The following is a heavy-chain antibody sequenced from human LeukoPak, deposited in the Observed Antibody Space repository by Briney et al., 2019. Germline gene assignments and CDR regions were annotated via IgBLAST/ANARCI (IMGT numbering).Heavy chain of an antibody. D-gene: IGHD6-13*01. Sequence: ASVKVSCKASGYTFTGYFLHWVRQAPGQGLEWMGRINPNSGGTNYAQKFQGRVTMTRDTSISTAYMELSRLKSDDTAVYYCAREGQLVGAFDIWGQGTMVTVSS. CDR2: INPNSGGT. J-gene: IGHJ3*02. V-gene: IGHV1-2*06. CDR1: GYTFTGYF. CDR3: AREGQLVGAFDI.